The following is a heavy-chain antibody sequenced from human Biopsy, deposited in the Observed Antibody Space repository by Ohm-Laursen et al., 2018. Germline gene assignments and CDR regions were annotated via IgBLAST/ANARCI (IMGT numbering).Heavy chain of an antibody. D-gene: IGHD6-19*01. Sequence: TLSLTCTVSGDSVSSGSFYRTRIRQPPGQGLEYIGYIYDRGSTANYNPSLESRVTMSVDMPKNQFSLKLGSVTAADTAIYYCARGMRSSGWPYFDSWGQGTLVTVSS. CDR1: GDSVSSGSFY. J-gene: IGHJ4*02. CDR2: IYDRGSTA. CDR3: ARGMRSSGWPYFDS. V-gene: IGHV4-61*01.